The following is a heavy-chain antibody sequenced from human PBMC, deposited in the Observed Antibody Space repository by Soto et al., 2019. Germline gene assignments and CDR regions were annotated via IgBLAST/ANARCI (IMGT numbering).Heavy chain of an antibody. D-gene: IGHD3-16*01. CDR1: GDGFARSY. J-gene: IGHJ6*02. V-gene: IGHV1-46*01. Sequence: APGDGFARSYMYSLQHAPKHGLDFMGVIHHNGGSTRFAQKFQGRVTMTSDTSTSTVYMELRGLTSEDTAVYYCARSSGGVFGVIREGTTCFAFWVHGTSVPVS. CDR3: ARSSGGVFGVIREGTTCFAF. CDR2: IHHNGGST.